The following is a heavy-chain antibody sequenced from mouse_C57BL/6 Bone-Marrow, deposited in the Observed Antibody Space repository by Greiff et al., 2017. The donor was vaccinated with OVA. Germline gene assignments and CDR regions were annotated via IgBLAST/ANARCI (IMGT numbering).Heavy chain of an antibody. J-gene: IGHJ2*01. CDR2: ISSGGDYI. Sequence: EVMLVESGEGLVKPGGSLKLSCAASGFTFSSYAMSWVRQTPEKRLEWVAYISSGGDYIYYADTVKGRFTISRDNARNTLYLQMSSLKSEDTAMYYCTRDGVYYDYDGTYFDYWGQGTTLTVSS. V-gene: IGHV5-9-1*02. CDR1: GFTFSSYA. CDR3: TRDGVYYDYDGTYFDY. D-gene: IGHD2-4*01.